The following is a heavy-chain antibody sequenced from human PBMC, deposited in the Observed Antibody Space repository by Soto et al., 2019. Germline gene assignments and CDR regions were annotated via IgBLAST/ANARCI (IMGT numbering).Heavy chain of an antibody. Sequence: GGSLRLSGAASGFTFSSDAMSWVRQAPGKGLEWVSAISGSGGSTYYADSVKGRFTISRDNSKNTLYLQMDSLRAEDTAVYYCAKDRIVVVPAANIFDYWGQGTLVTVSS. D-gene: IGHD2-2*01. CDR1: GFTFSSDA. CDR2: ISGSGGST. CDR3: AKDRIVVVPAANIFDY. V-gene: IGHV3-23*01. J-gene: IGHJ4*02.